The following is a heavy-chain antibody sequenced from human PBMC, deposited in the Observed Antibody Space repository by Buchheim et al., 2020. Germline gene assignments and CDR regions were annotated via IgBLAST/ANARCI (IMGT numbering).Heavy chain of an antibody. CDR1: GFTFSSFE. D-gene: IGHD1-1*01. CDR3: ASLKGRTGTGYGMDV. Sequence: EVQLVESGGGLVLPGGSLRLSCAVAGFTFSSFEMNWVRQAPGKGLEWVSYISSSCSTKYYADSVKGRFTISSDNAEHSMYLQMNSLRVEDTAAYYCASLKGRTGTGYGMDVWGQGTT. J-gene: IGHJ6*02. CDR2: ISSSCSTK. V-gene: IGHV3-48*03.